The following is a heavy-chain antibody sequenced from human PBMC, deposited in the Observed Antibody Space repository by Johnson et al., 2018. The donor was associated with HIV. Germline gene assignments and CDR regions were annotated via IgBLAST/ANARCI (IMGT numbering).Heavy chain of an antibody. CDR1: GFTFSDYY. V-gene: IGHV3-11*04. Sequence: QVQLVECGGGLVKPGGSLRLSCAASGFTFSDYYMSWIRQAPGKGLVWVSYISSSGSTIYIDDSVKGLFTLSRDNAQNSIFLQMNSLRAEDTAVYYCAKTGGLAARLTPSPAFDIWGQGTMVTVSS. CDR2: ISSSGSTI. D-gene: IGHD6-6*01. CDR3: AKTGGLAARLTPSPAFDI. J-gene: IGHJ3*02.